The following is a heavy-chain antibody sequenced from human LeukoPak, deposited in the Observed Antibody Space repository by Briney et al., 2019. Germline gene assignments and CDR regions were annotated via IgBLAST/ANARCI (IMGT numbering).Heavy chain of an antibody. Sequence: SETLSLTCTVSGGSISSSSYYWGWIRQPPGKWLEWIGSIYYSGSTYYNPSLKSRVTISVDTSKNQFSLKLSSVTAADTAVYYCARMKDTALDPKYYFDYWGQGTLVTVSS. J-gene: IGHJ4*02. D-gene: IGHD5-18*01. CDR1: GGSISSSSYY. V-gene: IGHV4-39*01. CDR2: IYYSGST. CDR3: ARMKDTALDPKYYFDY.